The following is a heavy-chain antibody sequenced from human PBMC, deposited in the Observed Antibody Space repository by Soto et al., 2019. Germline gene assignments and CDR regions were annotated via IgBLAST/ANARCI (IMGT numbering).Heavy chain of an antibody. CDR1: GGSISGYY. Sequence: QVQLQESGPGLVKPSETLSLTCTVSGGSISGYYWGWIRQPPGKGLEWIGYIFYSGDTNYNPSLKRRVTIAVDTSKNQFSLRLSSVTAADTAVYYCARHDRFGEYNAFDIWGQGTMVTVSS. D-gene: IGHD3-10*01. J-gene: IGHJ3*02. V-gene: IGHV4-59*08. CDR2: IFYSGDT. CDR3: ARHDRFGEYNAFDI.